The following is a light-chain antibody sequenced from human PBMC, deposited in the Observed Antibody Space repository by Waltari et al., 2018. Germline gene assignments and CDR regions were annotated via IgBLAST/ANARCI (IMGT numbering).Light chain of an antibody. CDR3: QVSFHFPLT. V-gene: IGKV1-33*01. CDR1: QDITIY. Sequence: DIQMTQSPSSLAASVGDRVTITCQASQDITIYLNWYQQKPGKAPQLLIYDTSKLETGVPSRCSGSGSGTHFTFTISSLQPEDIATYYCQVSFHFPLTFGGGTKLEIK. CDR2: DTS. J-gene: IGKJ4*01.